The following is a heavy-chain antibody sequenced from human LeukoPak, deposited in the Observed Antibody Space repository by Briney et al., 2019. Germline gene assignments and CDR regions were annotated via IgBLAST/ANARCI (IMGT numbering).Heavy chain of an antibody. CDR3: ARDNYYDSSDTPFFDY. CDR2: INAGNGNT. J-gene: IGHJ4*02. D-gene: IGHD3-22*01. Sequence: AASVKVSCKASGYTSTSYAMHWVRQAPGQRLEWMGWINAGNGNTKYSQKFQGRVTITRDTSASTAYMELSSLRSEDTAVYYCARDNYYDSSDTPFFDYWGQGTLVTVSS. V-gene: IGHV1-3*01. CDR1: GYTSTSYA.